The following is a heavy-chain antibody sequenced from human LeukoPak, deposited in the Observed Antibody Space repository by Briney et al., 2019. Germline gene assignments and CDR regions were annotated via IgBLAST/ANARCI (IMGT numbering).Heavy chain of an antibody. CDR2: IYSGGST. V-gene: IGHV3-66*01. Sequence: PGGSLRLSCAASGFTVSSNYMSWVRQAPGKGLEWVSVIYSGGSTYYADSVKGRFTISRDNSKNTLYLQMNSLRAEDTAVYYCAREAVVVTLPGALDIWGQGTMVTVSS. D-gene: IGHD2-21*02. J-gene: IGHJ3*02. CDR3: AREAVVVTLPGALDI. CDR1: GFTVSSNY.